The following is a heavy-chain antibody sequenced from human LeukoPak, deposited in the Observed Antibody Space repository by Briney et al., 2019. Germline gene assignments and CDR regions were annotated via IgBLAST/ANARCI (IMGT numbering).Heavy chain of an antibody. CDR2: IIPIFGTA. J-gene: IGHJ4*02. D-gene: IGHD2-15*01. Sequence: ASVKVSCKASGYTFTGYPIHWVRQAPGQGREWGGGIIPIFGTANYAQKFQGRVTITTDESTSTAYMELSNLRAADTAAYYSPIEPCKVVARGCFDYWGQGTLVTVSS. CDR1: GYTFTGYP. V-gene: IGHV1-69*05. CDR3: PIEPCKVVARGCFDY.